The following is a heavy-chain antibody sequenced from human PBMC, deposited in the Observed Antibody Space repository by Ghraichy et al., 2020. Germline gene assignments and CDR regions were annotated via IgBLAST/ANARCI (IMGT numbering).Heavy chain of an antibody. D-gene: IGHD3-16*01. J-gene: IGHJ3*02. CDR3: ARHHWRGNDAFDI. V-gene: IGHV4-39*01. CDR2: IFYNGNV. Sequence: SQTLSLTCTVSGGSISSNDYYWDWFRQPPGNGLEWIGSIFYNGNVYYNPSLKSRVTISVDTSKNQFSLKLSSVTAADTAVYYCARHHWRGNDAFDIWGQGTLVTVSS. CDR1: GGSISSNDYY.